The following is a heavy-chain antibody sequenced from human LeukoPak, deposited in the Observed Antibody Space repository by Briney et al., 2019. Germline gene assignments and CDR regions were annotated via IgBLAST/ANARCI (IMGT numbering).Heavy chain of an antibody. Sequence: PGGSLRLSCAASGFTVSSNYMSWVRQAPGKGLEWVSVIYSGGSTYYADSVKGRFTISRDNSKNTLYPQMNSLRAEDTAVYYCARSAQYCGGDCYSSDYWGQGTLVTVSS. V-gene: IGHV3-53*01. J-gene: IGHJ4*02. CDR1: GFTVSSNY. CDR3: ARSAQYCGGDCYSSDY. CDR2: IYSGGST. D-gene: IGHD2-21*02.